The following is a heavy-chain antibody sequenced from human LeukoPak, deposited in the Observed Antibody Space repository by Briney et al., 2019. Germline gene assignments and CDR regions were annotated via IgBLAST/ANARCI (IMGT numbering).Heavy chain of an antibody. CDR1: GFTFSSYA. J-gene: IGHJ3*02. Sequence: GGSLRLSCAASGFTFSSYAMSWVRQAPGKGLEWVSSISSSSSYIYYADSVKGRFTISRDNAKNTLYLQMNSLRAEDTAVYYCARDWVGLDAFDIWGQGTMVTVSS. V-gene: IGHV3-21*01. D-gene: IGHD3-16*01. CDR2: ISSSSSYI. CDR3: ARDWVGLDAFDI.